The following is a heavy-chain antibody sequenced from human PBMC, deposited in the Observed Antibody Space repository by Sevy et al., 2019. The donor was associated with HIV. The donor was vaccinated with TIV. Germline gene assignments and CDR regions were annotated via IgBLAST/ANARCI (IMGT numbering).Heavy chain of an antibody. Sequence: GGSLRLSCAASGLTFSTYSMNWVRQAPGKGLEWVSYISSSSSTIHYANSVKGRFTISRDNAKNSLYLQMNSLRAEDTAVYYCASPLPFYYGSGSEEFDYWGRGTLVTVSS. D-gene: IGHD3-10*01. J-gene: IGHJ4*02. CDR1: GLTFSTYS. V-gene: IGHV3-48*01. CDR3: ASPLPFYYGSGSEEFDY. CDR2: ISSSSSTI.